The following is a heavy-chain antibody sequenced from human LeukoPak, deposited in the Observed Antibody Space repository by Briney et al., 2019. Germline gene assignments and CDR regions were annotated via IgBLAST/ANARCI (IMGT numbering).Heavy chain of an antibody. V-gene: IGHV5-51*01. J-gene: IGHJ4*02. CDR3: ARRGYCSGGSCLYFDY. D-gene: IGHD2-15*01. Sequence: GESLKISCKGSGYSFTSYWIGWVRQMPGKGLEWMGIIYPGGSDTRYSPSFQGQVTISADKSISTAYLQWSSLKASDTAMYYCARRGYCSGGSCLYFDYWGQGTLVTVSS. CDR2: IYPGGSDT. CDR1: GYSFTSYW.